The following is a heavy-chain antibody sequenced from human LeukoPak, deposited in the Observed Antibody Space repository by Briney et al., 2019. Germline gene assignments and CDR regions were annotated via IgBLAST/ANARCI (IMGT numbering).Heavy chain of an antibody. J-gene: IGHJ4*02. CDR2: IKQDGSQR. D-gene: IGHD6-6*01. CDR3: ARRGGSSSRRSPIDY. CDR1: GFTFRDYW. Sequence: RGSLRLSCTASGFTFRDYWMTWVRQAPGKGPEWVANIKQDGSQRYYVDSVRGRFTISRDNAKNSLFLQMNGLRAEDTAVYYCARRGGSSSRRSPIDYWGQGTLVTVSS. V-gene: IGHV3-7*01.